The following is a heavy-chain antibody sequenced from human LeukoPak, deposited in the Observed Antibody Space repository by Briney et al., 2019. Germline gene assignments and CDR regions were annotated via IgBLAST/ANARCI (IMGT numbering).Heavy chain of an antibody. Sequence: GGSLRLSCAPSGFTFSSYSMNCGRQAPGKGLEWVSSISSGSSSTYYAASVKGRFTISRDNAKSSLYLQMSSPRAEDTAVYYCARGRGYSGYAYYYGMDVWGQGTTVTVSS. V-gene: IGHV3-21*01. CDR2: ISSGSSST. CDR3: ARGRGYSGYAYYYGMDV. J-gene: IGHJ6*02. CDR1: GFTFSSYS. D-gene: IGHD5-12*01.